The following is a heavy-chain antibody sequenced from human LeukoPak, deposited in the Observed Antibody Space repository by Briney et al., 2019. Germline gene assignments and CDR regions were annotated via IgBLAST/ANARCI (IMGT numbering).Heavy chain of an antibody. D-gene: IGHD3-9*01. CDR3: ARDVLQLRYFDWLDAFDI. J-gene: IGHJ3*02. CDR2: IKQDGSEK. V-gene: IGHV3-7*01. Sequence: GGSLRLSCAASGFTFSSYWMSWVRQAPGKGLEWVANIKQDGSEKYYVDSVKGRFTISRDNAKNSLYLQMNSLRAEDTAVYYCARDVLQLRYFDWLDAFDIWGQGTMVTVSS. CDR1: GFTFSSYW.